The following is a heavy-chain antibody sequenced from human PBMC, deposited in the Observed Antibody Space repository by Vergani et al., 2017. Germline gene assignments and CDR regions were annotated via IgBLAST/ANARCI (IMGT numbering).Heavy chain of an antibody. J-gene: IGHJ5*02. Sequence: QLQESDPGLVKPSETLALTCTVSGDSIRSDYWNWIRQSPGKEPEWIGYIYHSGSTTYNPSLESRVTISIDTSKSLLSLTLRSVTEADSAMYFCARGRNWFDPWGQGTLATVSS. D-gene: IGHD5-24*01. CDR1: GDSIRSDY. V-gene: IGHV4-59*01. CDR3: ARGRNWFDP. CDR2: IYHSGST.